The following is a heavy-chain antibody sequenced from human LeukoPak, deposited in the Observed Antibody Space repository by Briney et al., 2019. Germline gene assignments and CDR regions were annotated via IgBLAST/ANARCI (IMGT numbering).Heavy chain of an antibody. Sequence: PGGSLRLSCAASGFTSSSNYMSWVRQAPGKGLEWVSVIYSGGSTYYADSVKGRFTISRDNSKNTLYLQMNSLRAEDTAVYYCAREMATITGYFDYRGQGTLVTVSS. CDR2: IYSGGST. CDR3: AREMATITGYFDY. CDR1: GFTSSSNY. D-gene: IGHD5-24*01. V-gene: IGHV3-53*01. J-gene: IGHJ4*02.